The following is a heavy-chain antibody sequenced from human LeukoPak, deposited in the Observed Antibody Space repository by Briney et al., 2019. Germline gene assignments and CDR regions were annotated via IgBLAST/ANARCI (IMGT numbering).Heavy chain of an antibody. J-gene: IGHJ4*02. CDR3: ASGQLAQETLDS. CDR2: IYHSGST. CDR1: GHSISSGYY. D-gene: IGHD6-6*01. V-gene: IGHV4-38-2*02. Sequence: SETLSLTCSVSGHSISSGYYWGWIRQTPGKGLEWIGTIYHSGSTYYNPSLRSRVTISVDTSRNQFSLRLSSVTAADTAVYYCASGQLAQETLDSWGQGTLVTVSS.